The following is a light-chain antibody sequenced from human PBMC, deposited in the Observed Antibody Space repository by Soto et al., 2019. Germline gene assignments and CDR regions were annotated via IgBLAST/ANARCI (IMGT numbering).Light chain of an antibody. V-gene: IGKV4-1*01. Sequence: DIVMTQSPDSLAVSLGERATINCKSSQSVLYSSNNKNYLAWYQQKPGQPPKPLIYWASTRESGVPDRFSGSGSGTDFTLTISSLQAEDVAVYYCQQYYSTLWTFGQGTKVEIK. CDR1: QSVLYSSNNKNY. CDR3: QQYYSTLWT. J-gene: IGKJ1*01. CDR2: WAS.